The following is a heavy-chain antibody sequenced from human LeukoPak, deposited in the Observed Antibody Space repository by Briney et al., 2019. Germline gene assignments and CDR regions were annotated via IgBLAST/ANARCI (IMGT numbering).Heavy chain of an antibody. D-gene: IGHD1-7*01. CDR1: GGSFSGYY. CDR2: INHSGST. Sequence: SETLSLTCAVYGGSFSGYYWSWIRQPPGKGLEWIGEINHSGSTNYNPSLKSRVTISVDTSKNQFSLKLSSVTAADTAVYYCAGLNWNYEDYWGQGTLVAVSS. J-gene: IGHJ4*02. CDR3: AGLNWNYEDY. V-gene: IGHV4-34*01.